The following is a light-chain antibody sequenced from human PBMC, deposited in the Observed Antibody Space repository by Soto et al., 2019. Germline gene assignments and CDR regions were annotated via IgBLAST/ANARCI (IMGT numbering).Light chain of an antibody. J-gene: IGLJ1*01. CDR3: CSYAGSSTYV. CDR2: EVS. Sequence: QSVLTQPASVSGSPGQSITISCTGTSSDVGSYNLVSWYQQHPGKAHKLMIYEVSKRPSGVSNRFSGSKSGNPASLSISGLQAEDEADYYCCSYAGSSTYVFGTGTKVTIL. CDR1: SSDVGSYNL. V-gene: IGLV2-23*02.